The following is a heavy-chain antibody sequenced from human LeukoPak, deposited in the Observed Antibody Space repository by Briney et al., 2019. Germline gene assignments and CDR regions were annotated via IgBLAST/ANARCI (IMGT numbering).Heavy chain of an antibody. CDR3: AKPLFPSSGSPFDY. CDR1: GGSISSSSYY. D-gene: IGHD1-26*01. J-gene: IGHJ4*02. V-gene: IGHV3-30*02. CDR2: IWYGGSNK. Sequence: QSSETLSLTCTVSGGSISSSSYYWGWIRQPPGKGLEWVAVIWYGGSNKYYADSVKGRFTISRDNSKNTLYLQMNSLRAEDTAAYYCAKPLFPSSGSPFDYWGQGTLVTVSS.